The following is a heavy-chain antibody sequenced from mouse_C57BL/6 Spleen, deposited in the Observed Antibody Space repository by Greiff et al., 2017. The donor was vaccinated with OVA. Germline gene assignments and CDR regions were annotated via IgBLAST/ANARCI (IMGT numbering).Heavy chain of an antibody. CDR3: ARGVDYLAWFAY. V-gene: IGHV1-50*01. D-gene: IGHD2-4*01. J-gene: IGHJ3*01. CDR2: IDPSDSYT. Sequence: VQLQQPGAELVKPGASVKLSCKASGYTFTSYWMQWVKQRPGQGLEWIGEIDPSDSYTNYNQKFKGKATLTVDTSSSTAYMQLSSLTSEDSAVYYCARGVDYLAWFAYWGQGTLVTVSA. CDR1: GYTFTSYW.